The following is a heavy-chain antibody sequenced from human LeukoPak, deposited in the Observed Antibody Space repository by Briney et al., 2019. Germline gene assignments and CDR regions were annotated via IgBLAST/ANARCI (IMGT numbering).Heavy chain of an antibody. Sequence: PSETLSLTCAVYGGSFSGYYWSWIRQPPGKGLEWIGEINHSGSTNYNPSLKSRVTISVDTSKNQFSLKLSSVTAADTAVYYCARGDGRLWFDPWGQGTLVTVSS. CDR1: GGSFSGYY. V-gene: IGHV4-34*01. CDR3: ARGDGRLWFDP. D-gene: IGHD5-24*01. CDR2: INHSGST. J-gene: IGHJ5*02.